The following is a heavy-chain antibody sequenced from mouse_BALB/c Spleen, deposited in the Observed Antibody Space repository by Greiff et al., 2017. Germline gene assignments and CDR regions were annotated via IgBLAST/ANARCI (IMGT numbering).Heavy chain of an antibody. D-gene: IGHD1-1*01. J-gene: IGHJ1*01. CDR1: GFTFSSYA. CDR2: ISSGGST. Sequence: EVQLVESGGGLVKPGGSLKLSCAASGFTFSSYAMSWVRQTPEKRLEWVASISSGGSTYYPDSVKGRFTISRDNARNILYLQMSSLRSEDTAMYYCARRRYGSSSYWYFDVWGAGTTVTVSS. V-gene: IGHV5-6-5*01. CDR3: ARRRYGSSSYWYFDV.